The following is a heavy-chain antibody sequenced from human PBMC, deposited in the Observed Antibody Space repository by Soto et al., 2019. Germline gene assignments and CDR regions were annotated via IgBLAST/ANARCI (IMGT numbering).Heavy chain of an antibody. CDR1: GGTCSSYA. V-gene: IGHV1-69*01. CDR2: IIPIFCTA. CDR3: ARADRYSSIAPIQPALYKDYYYGMDV. Sequence: QVQLVQSGAEVKKPGSSVKVSCKASGGTCSSYAISWVRQAPGQGLEWMGGIIPIFCTANYAQKFQGIVTITADESTSRAYMDLSRLRSEDTAEYYCARADRYSSIAPIQPALYKDYYYGMDVWGQDTTVTVSS. D-gene: IGHD6-6*01. J-gene: IGHJ6*02.